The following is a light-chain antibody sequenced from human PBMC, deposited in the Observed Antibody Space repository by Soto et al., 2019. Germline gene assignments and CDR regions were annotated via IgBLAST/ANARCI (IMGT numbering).Light chain of an antibody. CDR2: AAS. CDR1: QSVSIY. CDR3: QQSYSTPRWT. V-gene: IGKV1-39*01. J-gene: IGKJ1*01. Sequence: DVQMTQSPSSLSASVGDRVTITCRASQSVSIYLNWYQQKPGKAPNLLISAASSLQNGVPSRFRGSGSGTDFTLTISGLQREDFATYYCQQSYSTPRWTCGHGTQVDIK.